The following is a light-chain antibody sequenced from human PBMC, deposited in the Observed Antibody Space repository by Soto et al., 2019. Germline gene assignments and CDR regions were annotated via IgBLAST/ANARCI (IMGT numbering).Light chain of an antibody. V-gene: IGKV1-39*01. J-gene: IGKJ4*01. CDR3: QQSYSTQLT. Sequence: DIQMTQSPSSLSASVGDRVTITCRARQSISSYLNWYQQKPGKAPKLLIYAASSLQSGVPSRFSGSGSGTDFTLTISSLQPEDFATYYCQQSYSTQLTVGGGTKVEIK. CDR1: QSISSY. CDR2: AAS.